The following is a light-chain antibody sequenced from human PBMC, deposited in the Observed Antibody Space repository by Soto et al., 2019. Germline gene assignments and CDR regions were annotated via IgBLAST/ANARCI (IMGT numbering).Light chain of an antibody. Sequence: QSVLTQPPSASGTPGQRVTISCSESSSSIGSNTVSWYQQVPGRAPYLLIYSNNQRSSGVPDRFFASKSGTSASLAISGLQSEDEADYYCAAGDDSLNGPVFGGGTKLTVL. V-gene: IGLV1-44*01. CDR1: SSSIGSNT. CDR3: AAGDDSLNGPV. J-gene: IGLJ2*01. CDR2: SNN.